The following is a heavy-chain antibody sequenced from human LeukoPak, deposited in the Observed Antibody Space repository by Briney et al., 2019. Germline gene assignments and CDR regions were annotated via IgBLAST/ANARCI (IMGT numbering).Heavy chain of an antibody. V-gene: IGHV4-59*01. CDR1: GGSISSYY. CDR2: IYYSGST. CDR3: ARASNEYCGGDCYFGY. Sequence: PSETLSLTCTVSGGSISSYYWSWIRQPPGKGLEWIGYIYYSGSTNYNPSIKSRVTISVDTSKNQFSLKLSSVTAADTAVYYCARASNEYCGGDCYFGYWGQGTLVTVSS. J-gene: IGHJ4*02. D-gene: IGHD2-21*02.